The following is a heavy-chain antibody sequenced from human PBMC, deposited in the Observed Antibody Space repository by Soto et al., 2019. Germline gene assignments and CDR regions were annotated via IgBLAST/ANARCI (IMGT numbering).Heavy chain of an antibody. CDR1: GFTFNNYA. Sequence: QVQLVESGGGVVQPGRSLRLSCAASGFTFNNYAMYWVRQAPGKGLEWVAGISYHESNEHYADSVKGRFTISRDNSKNTVYVQMISLRPEDTAVYYCARDGRGAVAGAFDYWGQGTLVTVSS. CDR3: ARDGRGAVAGAFDY. CDR2: ISYHESNE. D-gene: IGHD6-19*01. V-gene: IGHV3-30-3*01. J-gene: IGHJ4*02.